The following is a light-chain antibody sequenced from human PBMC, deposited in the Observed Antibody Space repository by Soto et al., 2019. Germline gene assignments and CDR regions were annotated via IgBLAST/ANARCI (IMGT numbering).Light chain of an antibody. V-gene: IGKV1-5*01. Sequence: IQLTQSPTTLPASVGARVTLTCRASESISNWLAWYQQRPGTAPKLLIYHASILETAVPSRFSGNGSGTEFTLTISSLQPGDFATYYCQPYNSWTFGQGTKVEI. CDR3: QPYNSWT. CDR2: HAS. J-gene: IGKJ1*01. CDR1: ESISNW.